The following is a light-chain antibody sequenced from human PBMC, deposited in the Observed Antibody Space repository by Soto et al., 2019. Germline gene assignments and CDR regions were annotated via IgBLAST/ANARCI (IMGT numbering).Light chain of an antibody. V-gene: IGLV2-14*01. CDR1: SSDVGGYNY. CDR2: DVS. Sequence: QSVLTQPASVSGSPGQSITISCTGTSSDVGGYNYVSWYQQHPGKATKLMIYDVSTRPSGVSNRFSGSKSGNTASLTISWLQAEDAADDYSSSYTTSSTVVFVGGTQGTVL. J-gene: IGLJ2*01. CDR3: SSYTTSSTVV.